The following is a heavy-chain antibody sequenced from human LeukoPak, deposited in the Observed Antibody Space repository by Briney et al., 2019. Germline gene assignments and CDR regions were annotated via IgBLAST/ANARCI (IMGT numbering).Heavy chain of an antibody. V-gene: IGHV4-39*01. CDR1: GGSISSSSYY. J-gene: IGHJ4*02. CDR2: IYYSGST. Sequence: TSETLSLTCTVSGGSISSSSYYWGWIRQPPGKGLEWIGSIYYSGSTYYNPSLKSRVTISVDTSKNQFSLKLSSVTAADTAVYYCARTDIVVVPAATFDYWGQGTLVTVSS. D-gene: IGHD2-2*01. CDR3: ARTDIVVVPAATFDY.